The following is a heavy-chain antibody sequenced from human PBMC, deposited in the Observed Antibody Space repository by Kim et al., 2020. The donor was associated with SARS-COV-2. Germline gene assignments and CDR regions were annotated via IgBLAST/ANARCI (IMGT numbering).Heavy chain of an antibody. CDR2: INYSDDST. D-gene: IGHD3-10*01. J-gene: IGHJ5*02. CDR1: GFTFSNYA. CDR3: ARSGSAASWDNWFDP. Sequence: GGSLRLSCAAPGFTFSNYAMSWVRQAPGKGLEWLSSINYSDDSTGYADSVKGRFTISRDKSRNTLYLQMNSLRVEDTAVYYCARSGSAASWDNWFDPWG. V-gene: IGHV3-23*01.